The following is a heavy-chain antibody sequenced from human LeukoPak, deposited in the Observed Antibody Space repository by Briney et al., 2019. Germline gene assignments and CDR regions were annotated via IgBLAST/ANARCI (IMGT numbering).Heavy chain of an antibody. V-gene: IGHV1-18*01. CDR2: ISAYNGNT. CDR3: ARGEDYGTYYFDY. CDR1: GYTFANYG. Sequence: ASVKVSCKASGYTFANYGITWVRQAPGQGLEWMGWISAYNGNTNYAQKLQGRVTMTTDTSTSIAYMELRGLRSDDTAVYYCARGEDYGTYYFDYWGQGTLVTVSS. J-gene: IGHJ4*02. D-gene: IGHD1-14*01.